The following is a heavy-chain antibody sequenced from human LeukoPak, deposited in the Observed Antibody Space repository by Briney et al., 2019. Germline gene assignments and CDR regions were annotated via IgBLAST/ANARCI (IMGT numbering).Heavy chain of an antibody. CDR3: ALATIVGAYYYYYYMDV. CDR2: IYSGGST. Sequence: GGSLRLSCAASGFTASSNYMSWVRQAPGKGLEWVSVIYSGGSTYYADSVKGRFTISRDNSKNTLYLQMNSLRAEDTAVYYCALATIVGAYYYYYYMDVWGKGTTVTVSS. V-gene: IGHV3-53*01. CDR1: GFTASSNY. D-gene: IGHD5-12*01. J-gene: IGHJ6*03.